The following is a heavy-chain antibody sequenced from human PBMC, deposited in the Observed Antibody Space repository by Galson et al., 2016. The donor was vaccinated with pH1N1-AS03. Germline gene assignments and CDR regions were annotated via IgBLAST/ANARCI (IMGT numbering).Heavy chain of an antibody. V-gene: IGHV3-15*01. CDR1: GFIFRNVW. CDR3: TTAHGSGPGEFDY. CDR2: IKSEGDGGGAS. Sequence: SLRLSCAASGFIFRNVWTTWVRQAPGKRLEWVGHIKSEGDGGGASDHAAPVKGRFTISRDDSENTLYLQMNSLKSEDTGVYYCTTAHGSGPGEFDYLGHGTLVTVSS. D-gene: IGHD3-10*01. J-gene: IGHJ4*01.